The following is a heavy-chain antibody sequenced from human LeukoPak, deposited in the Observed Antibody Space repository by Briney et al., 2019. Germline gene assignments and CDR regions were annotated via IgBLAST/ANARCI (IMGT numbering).Heavy chain of an antibody. CDR1: GFTFSSYA. CDR2: ISTSGGST. D-gene: IGHD2-15*01. V-gene: IGHV3-23*01. Sequence: GGSLRLSCAASGFTFSSYAMSWVRQAPGKGLEWVSSISTSGGSTFYADSVKGRFTISRDNSKNTLYLQMNSQRGEDTAMYYCAQIVRSCSGARCYGGYHWGQGTLVTVSS. J-gene: IGHJ1*01. CDR3: AQIVRSCSGARCYGGYH.